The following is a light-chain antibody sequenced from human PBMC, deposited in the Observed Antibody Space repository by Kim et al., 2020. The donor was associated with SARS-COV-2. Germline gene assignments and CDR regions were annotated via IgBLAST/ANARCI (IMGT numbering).Light chain of an antibody. CDR1: KLGDKY. CDR3: QAWDSSTVV. Sequence: SGSPGQTASITCSGDKLGDKYACWYQQKPGQSPVLVIYQDSKRPSGIPGRFSGSNSGNTATLTISGTQAMDAADYYCQAWDSSTVVFGGGTQLTVL. V-gene: IGLV3-1*01. J-gene: IGLJ2*01. CDR2: QDS.